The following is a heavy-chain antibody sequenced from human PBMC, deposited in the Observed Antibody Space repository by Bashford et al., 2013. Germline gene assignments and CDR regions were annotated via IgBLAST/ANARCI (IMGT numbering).Heavy chain of an antibody. CDR2: IIPIFGTA. J-gene: IGHJ4*02. Sequence: VRQAPGQGLEWMGGIIPIFGTANYAQKFQGRVTITADESTSTAYMELSSLRSEDTAVYYCASGYGVLTLDYVGPGNPGHRLL. CDR3: ASGYGVLTLDY. D-gene: IGHD4-17*01. V-gene: IGHV1-69*01.